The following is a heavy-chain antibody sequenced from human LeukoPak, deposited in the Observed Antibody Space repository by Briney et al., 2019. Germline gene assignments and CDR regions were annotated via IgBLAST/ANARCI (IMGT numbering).Heavy chain of an antibody. CDR3: ARAAGQGGVDY. J-gene: IGHJ4*02. D-gene: IGHD6-13*01. Sequence: GGSLRLSCAASGFTFDDYAMHWVRQAPGKGLEWVSLISWDGGSTYYADPVKGRFTISRDNSKNSLYLQMNSLRAEDTALYYCARAAGQGGVDYWGQGTLVTVSS. CDR2: ISWDGGST. V-gene: IGHV3-43D*03. CDR1: GFTFDDYA.